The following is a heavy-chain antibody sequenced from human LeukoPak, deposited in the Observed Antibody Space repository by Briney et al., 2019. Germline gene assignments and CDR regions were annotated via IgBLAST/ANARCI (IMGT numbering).Heavy chain of an antibody. J-gene: IGHJ4*02. D-gene: IGHD3-3*01. V-gene: IGHV3-66*02. CDR1: GFTVSSNY. CDR2: IYSGGST. CDR3: ASHVLRFLEWFSLDY. Sequence: GGSLRLSCAASGFTVSSNYMSWVRQAPGKGLEWVSVIYSGGSTYYADSVKGRFTISRDNSKNTLYLQMNSLSAEDTAVYYCASHVLRFLEWFSLDYWGQGTLVTVSS.